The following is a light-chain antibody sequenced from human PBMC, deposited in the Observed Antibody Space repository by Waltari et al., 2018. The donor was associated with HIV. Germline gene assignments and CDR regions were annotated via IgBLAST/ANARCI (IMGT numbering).Light chain of an antibody. CDR3: GTWDSSLSAGV. V-gene: IGLV1-51*02. J-gene: IGLJ2*01. Sequence: QSVLTQPPSVSAAPGQKVTISCSGSSSNIGDNYVSWYQHLPGTAPKLLMYENNKRPSGIPDRVSGSKSGTSATLGITGLQTGDEADYYCGTWDSSLSAGVFGGGTKLTVL. CDR1: SSNIGDNY. CDR2: ENN.